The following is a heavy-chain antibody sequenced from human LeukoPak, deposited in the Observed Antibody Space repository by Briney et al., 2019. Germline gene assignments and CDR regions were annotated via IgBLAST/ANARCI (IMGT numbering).Heavy chain of an antibody. V-gene: IGHV4-34*01. CDR1: GVSVSGSY. CDR2: VTHDGRT. J-gene: IGHJ4*02. D-gene: IGHD4-17*01. CDR3: ATIYGDYSDFDS. Sequence: SETLSLTCAVYGVSVSGSYLSWIRQPPGKGLEWIGEVTHDGRTNHNPSLKSRVTISVDTSNNQFSLKLSSVTAADTAVYYCATIYGDYSDFDSWGQGTLVTVSS.